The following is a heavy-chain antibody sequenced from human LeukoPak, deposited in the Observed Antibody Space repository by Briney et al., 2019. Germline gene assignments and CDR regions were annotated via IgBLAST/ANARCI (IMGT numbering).Heavy chain of an antibody. D-gene: IGHD3-22*01. CDR1: GFTFSSYW. Sequence: GRSLRLSCAASGFTFSSYWMHWVRQAPGKGLVWVSRINSDGSSTSYADSVKGRFTISRDNAKNTLYLQMNSLRAEDTAVYYCARLPSRYDSSGPLGYWGQGTLVTVSS. J-gene: IGHJ4*02. V-gene: IGHV3-74*01. CDR2: INSDGSST. CDR3: ARLPSRYDSSGPLGY.